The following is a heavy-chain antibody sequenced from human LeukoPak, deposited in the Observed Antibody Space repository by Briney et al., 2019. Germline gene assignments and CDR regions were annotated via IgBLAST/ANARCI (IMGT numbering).Heavy chain of an antibody. CDR1: GGSVSSSSYY. D-gene: IGHD2-15*01. V-gene: IGHV4-39*01. CDR2: IYYSGST. CDR3: ARRWPFDY. Sequence: SETMSLTCTVSGGSVSSSSYYWGWIRQPPGKVLEWIGSIYYSGSTYYNPSLKSRVTISVDTSKNQFSLKLSSVTAAVTAVYYCARRWPFDYWGQGTLVTVSS. J-gene: IGHJ4*02.